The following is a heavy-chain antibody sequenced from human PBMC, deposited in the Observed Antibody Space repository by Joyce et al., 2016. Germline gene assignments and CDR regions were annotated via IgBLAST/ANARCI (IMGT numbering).Heavy chain of an antibody. V-gene: IGHV3-30*18. J-gene: IGHJ4*02. CDR3: AKILTATYSSGWFLDY. CDR2: ISYDGIYK. D-gene: IGHD6-25*01. CDR1: GLTLSNYG. Sequence: QVQLVESGGGVVQPGRSLRLSCEASGLTLSNYGVHWVSQAPGKGVEWVAVISYDGIYKYYADSVKGRFTISRDNSKNTVFLEMNSLRAEDTAVYYCAKILTATYSSGWFLDYWGQGTLVTVSS.